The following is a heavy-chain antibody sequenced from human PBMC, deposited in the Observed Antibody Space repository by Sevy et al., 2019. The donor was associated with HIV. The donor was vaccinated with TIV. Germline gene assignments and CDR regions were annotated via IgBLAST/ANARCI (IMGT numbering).Heavy chain of an antibody. J-gene: IGHJ4*02. Sequence: SETLSLTCAVYGGSFSGYYWSWIRQPPGKGLEWIGEINHSGSTNYNPSLKGRVTISVDTSKNQFSLKLSSVTAADTAVYYCARGPQGAWLRGPFDYWGQGTLVTVSS. D-gene: IGHD6-19*01. V-gene: IGHV4-34*01. CDR3: ARGPQGAWLRGPFDY. CDR2: INHSGST. CDR1: GGSFSGYY.